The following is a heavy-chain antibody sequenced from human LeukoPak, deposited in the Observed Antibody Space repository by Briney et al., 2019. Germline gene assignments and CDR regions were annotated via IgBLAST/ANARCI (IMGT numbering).Heavy chain of an antibody. V-gene: IGHV4-30-4*08. CDR2: IYYSGST. J-gene: IGHJ4*02. CDR1: GGSISSGDYY. Sequence: SQTLSLTCTVSGGSISSGDYYWSWIRQPPGKGLEWIGYIYYSGSTYYNPSLKSRVTISVDTSKNQFSLKLSSVTAAGTAVYYCARYLVGATSYYFDYWGQGTLVTVSS. CDR3: ARYLVGATSYYFDY. D-gene: IGHD1-26*01.